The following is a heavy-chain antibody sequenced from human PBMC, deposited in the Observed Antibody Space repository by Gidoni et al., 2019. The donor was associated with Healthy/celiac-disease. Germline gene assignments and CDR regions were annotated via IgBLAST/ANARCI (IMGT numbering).Heavy chain of an antibody. J-gene: IGHJ4*02. CDR2: ISHSGST. D-gene: IGHD2-2*01. CDR3: ARVRRVGKPGDY. V-gene: IGHV4-34*01. CDR1: GWSFSGYY. Sequence: QVQLQQWGAGLLKPSGTLSLTCAAYGWSFSGYYWTWTRQPPGKGLAWIGEISHSGSTNYNPSLKSRVTISVDTSKNQFSLKLSSVTAADTAVYYCARVRRVGKPGDYWGQGTLVTVSS.